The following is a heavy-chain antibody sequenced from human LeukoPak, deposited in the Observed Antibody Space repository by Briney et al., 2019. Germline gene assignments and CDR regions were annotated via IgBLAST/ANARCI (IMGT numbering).Heavy chain of an antibody. CDR2: IYYSGST. Sequence: PSETLSLTCTVSGGSISSYYWSWIRQPPGKGLEWIGYIYYSGSTNYNPSLKSRVTISVDTSKNQFSLKLSSVTAADTAVYYCARLAWDSSWGPGDVWGKGTTVTVS. CDR3: ARLAWDSSWGPGDV. V-gene: IGHV4-59*08. J-gene: IGHJ6*03. CDR1: GGSISSYY. D-gene: IGHD6-13*01.